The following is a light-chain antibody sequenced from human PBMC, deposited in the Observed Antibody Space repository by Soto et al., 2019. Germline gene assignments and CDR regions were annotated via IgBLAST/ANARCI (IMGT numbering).Light chain of an antibody. J-gene: IGLJ3*02. Sequence: QSVLTQPPSASGSPGQSVTISCTGTSSDVGGYKYVSWYQQHPGKAPKLLIYEVDKRPSGVPDRFSGSKSGDTASLTVSGLQAEDEAEYYCGSYAGSNNLMVFGGGTKLTVL. CDR2: EVD. CDR3: GSYAGSNNLMV. V-gene: IGLV2-8*01. CDR1: SSDVGGYKY.